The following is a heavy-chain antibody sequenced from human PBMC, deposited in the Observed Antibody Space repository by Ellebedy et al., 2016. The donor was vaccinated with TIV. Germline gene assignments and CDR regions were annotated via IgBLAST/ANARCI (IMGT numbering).Heavy chain of an antibody. J-gene: IGHJ6*03. CDR2: IYTSGST. V-gene: IGHV4-61*02. Sequence: SETLSLXCTVSGGSISSGSYYWSWIRQPAGKGLEWIGRIYTSGSTNYNPSLKSRVTMSVDTSKNQFSLKLSSVTAADTAVYYCARARSCSSTSCYSGYYYYYMDVWGKGTTVTVSS. D-gene: IGHD2-2*01. CDR1: GGSISSGSYY. CDR3: ARARSCSSTSCYSGYYYYYMDV.